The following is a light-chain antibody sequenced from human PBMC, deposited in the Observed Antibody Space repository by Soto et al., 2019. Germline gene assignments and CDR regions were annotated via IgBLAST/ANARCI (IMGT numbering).Light chain of an antibody. CDR2: SNN. J-gene: IGLJ2*01. CDR3: AALYDSVNGLV. CDR1: RCNIGSNT. Sequence: HSVLTQPPSASGTPGQRVTLSCSGSRCNIGSNTVNWYQQLPGTAPKLLIYSNNQPPSAVADRFSGYKSGTSASLAISGLEAEDYADYYYAALYDSVNGLVFGGGTKLTVL. V-gene: IGLV1-44*01.